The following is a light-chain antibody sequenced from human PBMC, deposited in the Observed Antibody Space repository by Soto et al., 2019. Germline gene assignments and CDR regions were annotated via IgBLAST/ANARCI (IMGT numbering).Light chain of an antibody. CDR3: QQYNNWPRT. Sequence: EIVMTQSPATLSVSPGERATLSCRASQSLSSNLAWYQQKPGQAPRLLLYGASTRATGIPARFSGSGSGTEFTLTISSLQSEDFAVYYCQQYNNWPRTFGQGTKLQIK. V-gene: IGKV3-15*01. CDR1: QSLSSN. J-gene: IGKJ2*01. CDR2: GAS.